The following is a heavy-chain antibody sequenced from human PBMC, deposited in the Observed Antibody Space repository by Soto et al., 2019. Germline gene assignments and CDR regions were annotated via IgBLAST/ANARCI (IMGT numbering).Heavy chain of an antibody. CDR3: ASGIVVVPAAIHYYYYYGMDV. CDR1: GGTFSSYA. D-gene: IGHD2-2*01. J-gene: IGHJ6*02. V-gene: IGHV1-69*01. Sequence: QVQLVQSGAEVKKPGSSVKVSCKASGGTFSSYAISWVRQAPGQGLEWMGGIIPIFGTANYAQKFQGRVTITADESTSTAYMELSSLRSEDTAVYYCASGIVVVPAAIHYYYYYGMDVWGQGTTVTVSS. CDR2: IIPIFGTA.